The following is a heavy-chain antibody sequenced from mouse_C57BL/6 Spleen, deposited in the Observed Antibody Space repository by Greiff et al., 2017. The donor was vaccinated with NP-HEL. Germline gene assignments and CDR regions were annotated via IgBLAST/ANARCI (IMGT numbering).Heavy chain of an antibody. CDR2: IDPSDSYT. Sequence: QVQLKQPGAELVRTGTSVKLSCKASGYTFTSYWMHWVKQRPGQGLEWIGVIDPSDSYTNYNQKFKGKATLTVDTSSSTAYMQLSSLTSEDSAVYYCARGEGNYAWFAYWGQGTLVTVSA. D-gene: IGHD2-1*01. CDR3: ARGEGNYAWFAY. CDR1: GYTFTSYW. V-gene: IGHV1-59*01. J-gene: IGHJ3*01.